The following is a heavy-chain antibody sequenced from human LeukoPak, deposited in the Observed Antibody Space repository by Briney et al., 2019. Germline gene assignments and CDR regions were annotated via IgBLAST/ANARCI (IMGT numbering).Heavy chain of an antibody. CDR2: ISSSGSTI. CDR3: ARYRYVLRYFEGYYMDV. J-gene: IGHJ6*03. CDR1: GFTFSDYY. V-gene: IGHV3-11*04. D-gene: IGHD3-9*01. Sequence: PGGSLRLSCAASGFTFSDYYMSWVRQAPGKGLEWVSYISSSGSTIYYADSVKGRFTISRDNAKSSLYLQMNSLRAEDTAVYYCARYRYVLRYFEGYYMDVWGKGTTVTVSS.